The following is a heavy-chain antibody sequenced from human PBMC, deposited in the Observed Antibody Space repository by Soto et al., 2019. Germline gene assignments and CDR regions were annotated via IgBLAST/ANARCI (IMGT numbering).Heavy chain of an antibody. CDR2: INHSGST. CDR3: ARSQMRTGTTNR. D-gene: IGHD1-1*01. J-gene: IGHJ4*02. CDR1: GGSFRGYY. Sequence: SETLPLTCAVYGGSFRGYYWSWIRQPPGKGLEWIGEINHSGSTNYNPSLKSRVTISVDTSKNQFSLKLSSVTAADTAVYYCARSQMRTGTTNRWGQGTLVTVSS. V-gene: IGHV4-34*01.